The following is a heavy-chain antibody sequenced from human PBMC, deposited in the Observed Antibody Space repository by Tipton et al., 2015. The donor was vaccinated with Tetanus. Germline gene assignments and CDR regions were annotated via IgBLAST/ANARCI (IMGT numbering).Heavy chain of an antibody. D-gene: IGHD2-21*01. J-gene: IGHJ6*02. CDR1: GGSISSDGAY. V-gene: IGHV4-61*08. Sequence: GLVKPSQTLSLTCTVSGGSISSDGAYWSWIRQPPGKGLEWIGYIYYTGSTNYNPSLKSGVTISLDTSKNQFSLKLTSVSAADTAVYYCARLTGHSMDVVDYYYFGMDVWGQGTKVTVSS. CDR2: IYYTGST. CDR3: ARLTGHSMDVVDYYYFGMDV.